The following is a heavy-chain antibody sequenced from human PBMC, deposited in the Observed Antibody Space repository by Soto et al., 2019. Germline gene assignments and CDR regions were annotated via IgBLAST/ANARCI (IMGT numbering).Heavy chain of an antibody. Sequence: LLQSGAEVKEPGSSVRVSCQVSGSTFNNFAFSWVRQAPGHGPEWMGGIVVDSNTAEYSQRFQDRVTITAATSTDTLYMELGSLTFEDTAVYYCARAIKRWEVNYYFDFWGQGTLVTVSS. D-gene: IGHD1-26*01. J-gene: IGHJ4*02. CDR3: ARAIKRWEVNYYFDF. CDR2: IVVDSNTA. CDR1: GSTFNNFA. V-gene: IGHV1-69*06.